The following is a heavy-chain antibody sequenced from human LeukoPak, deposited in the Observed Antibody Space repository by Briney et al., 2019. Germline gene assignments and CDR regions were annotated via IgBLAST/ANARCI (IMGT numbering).Heavy chain of an antibody. CDR1: GYIFTSYD. J-gene: IGHJ4*02. CDR3: ARWYEDYYDSSGYYDY. Sequence: ASVKVSCKASGYIFTSYDISWVRQATGQGLEWMGWMNPNSGNTGYAQKFQGRVTMTRNTSISTAYMELSSLRSEDTAVYYCARWYEDYYDSSGYYDYWGQGTLVTVSS. D-gene: IGHD3-22*01. CDR2: MNPNSGNT. V-gene: IGHV1-8*02.